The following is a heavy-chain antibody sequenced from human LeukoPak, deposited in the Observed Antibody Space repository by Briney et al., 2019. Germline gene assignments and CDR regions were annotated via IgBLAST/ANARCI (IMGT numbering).Heavy chain of an antibody. V-gene: IGHV4-4*07. CDR3: ARDMQYTYGSLSGYYFDY. D-gene: IGHD3-10*01. J-gene: IGHJ4*02. CDR2: IYTRGST. Sequence: SETLSLTCTVSDGSISSYYWSWIRQPAGKGLEWIGRIYTRGSTNYNPSLKSRVTMSVDTSKNQFSLKLGSVTAADTAVYYCARDMQYTYGSLSGYYFDYWGQGTLVTVSS. CDR1: DGSISSYY.